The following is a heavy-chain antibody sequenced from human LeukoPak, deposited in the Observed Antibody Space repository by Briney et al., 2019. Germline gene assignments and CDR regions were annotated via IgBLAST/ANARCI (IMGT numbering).Heavy chain of an antibody. Sequence: GVSLRLSCAASGFTFSSYGMHWVRQAPGKGLEWVAFIRYDGSNKYYADSVKGRFTISRDNSKNTLYLQMNSLRAEDTAVYYCAKEGYCSGGSCATGRAEYFQHWGQGTLVTVSS. CDR3: AKEGYCSGGSCATGRAEYFQH. V-gene: IGHV3-30*02. CDR1: GFTFSSYG. D-gene: IGHD2-15*01. CDR2: IRYDGSNK. J-gene: IGHJ1*01.